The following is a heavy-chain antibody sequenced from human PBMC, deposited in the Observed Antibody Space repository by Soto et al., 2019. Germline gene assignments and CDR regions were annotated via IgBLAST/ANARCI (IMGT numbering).Heavy chain of an antibody. Sequence: EVQLVESGGGLVKPGGSLRLSCAASGFTFSNAWMSWVRQAPGKGLEWVGRIKSKTDGGTTDYAAPVKGRFTISRDDSKNTLYLQMNSLKTEDTAVFYCTTPSPGWRFDPWGQGTLVTVSS. CDR3: TTPSPGWRFDP. J-gene: IGHJ5*02. CDR2: IKSKTDGGTT. V-gene: IGHV3-15*01. CDR1: GFTFSNAW.